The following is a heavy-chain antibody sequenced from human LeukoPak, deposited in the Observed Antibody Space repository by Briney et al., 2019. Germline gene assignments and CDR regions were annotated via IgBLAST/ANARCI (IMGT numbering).Heavy chain of an antibody. Sequence: SETLSLTCTVSGGSISSYYWGWIRQPPGKGLEWIGSIYYSGSTYYNPSLKSRVTISVDTSKNQFSLKLSSVTAADTAVYYCARDSVVPAATYFDYWGQGTLVTVSS. CDR1: GGSISSYY. CDR3: ARDSVVPAATYFDY. J-gene: IGHJ4*02. V-gene: IGHV4-39*02. CDR2: IYYSGST. D-gene: IGHD2-2*01.